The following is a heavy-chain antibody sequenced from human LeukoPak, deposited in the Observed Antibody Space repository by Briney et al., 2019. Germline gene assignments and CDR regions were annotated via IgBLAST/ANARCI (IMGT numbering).Heavy chain of an antibody. CDR3: ARGRWFGPVVSYFDY. J-gene: IGHJ4*02. Sequence: SETLSLTCAVYGGSFSGYYWSWIRQPPGKGLEWIGEINHSGSTNYNPSLKSRVTISVDTSKNQFSLKLSSVTAADTAVYYCARGRWFGPVVSYFDYWGQGTLVTVSS. D-gene: IGHD3-10*01. CDR1: GGSFSGYY. V-gene: IGHV4-34*01. CDR2: INHSGST.